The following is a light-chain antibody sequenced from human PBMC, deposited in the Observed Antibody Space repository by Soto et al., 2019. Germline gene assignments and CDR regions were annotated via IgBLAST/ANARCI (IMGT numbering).Light chain of an antibody. CDR1: SGHSSYI. V-gene: IGLV4-60*02. J-gene: IGLJ3*02. Sequence: QPVLTQSSSASASLGSSVKLTCTLSSGHSSYIIAWHQQQPGKAPRYLMKLEGSGSYNKGSGDPDRFSGSSSGADRYLTISNLQFEDEADYYCETWDSNTHVFGGGTKLTVL. CDR2: LEGSGSY. CDR3: ETWDSNTHV.